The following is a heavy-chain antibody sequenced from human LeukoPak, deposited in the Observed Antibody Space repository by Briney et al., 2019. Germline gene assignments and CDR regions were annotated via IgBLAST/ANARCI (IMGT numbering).Heavy chain of an antibody. Sequence: GEALKISCKGAGYSFTSYWIGWVRQMPRKGLEGMGVIYPCYSDTRYSPSFQGQVTISADKSISTAYLQWSRLQASDTAMYYCASPRLDYDSSGYSEYYFDYWGQGTLVTVSS. V-gene: IGHV5-51*01. CDR3: ASPRLDYDSSGYSEYYFDY. CDR1: GYSFTSYW. J-gene: IGHJ4*02. CDR2: IYPCYSDT. D-gene: IGHD3-22*01.